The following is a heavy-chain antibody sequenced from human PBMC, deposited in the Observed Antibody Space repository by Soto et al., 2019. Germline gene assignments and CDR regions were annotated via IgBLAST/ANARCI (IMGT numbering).Heavy chain of an antibody. CDR1: GFTFSSFW. CDR3: ERGGVPAAMSY. CDR2: INSDGSNT. Sequence: EVQLVESGGGLVQPGGSLRLSCAASGFTFSSFWMHWVRQAPGEGLVWVSRINSDGSNTNYADSVKGRFTISRDNGKNTMYLQMNSLRAEDTAVYYCERGGVPAAMSYWGQGTLVTVCS. V-gene: IGHV3-74*01. D-gene: IGHD2-2*01. J-gene: IGHJ4*02.